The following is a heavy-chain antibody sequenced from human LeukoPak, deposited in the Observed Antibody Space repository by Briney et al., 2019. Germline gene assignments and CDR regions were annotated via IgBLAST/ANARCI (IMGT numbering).Heavy chain of an antibody. CDR1: GGSFSRYY. CDR2: IDHRGDT. Sequence: SSETLSLTCAVYGGSFSRYYWSWIRQSPGKGLEWIAEIDHRGDTNYNPSVKSRVTISVDTSKNQFSLKMRSLSAADTALYYCARGATTSETGYFDFWGQGTLVTVSS. V-gene: IGHV4-34*01. D-gene: IGHD1-1*01. CDR3: ARGATTSETGYFDF. J-gene: IGHJ4*03.